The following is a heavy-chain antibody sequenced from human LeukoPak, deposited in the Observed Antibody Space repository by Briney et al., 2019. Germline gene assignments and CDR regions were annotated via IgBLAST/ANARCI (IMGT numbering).Heavy chain of an antibody. CDR2: MNPNSGNT. Sequence: ASVKVSCKASGYTFTSYDINWVRQATGQGLEWMGWMNPNSGNTGYAQKFQGRVTMTRNTSISTAYMELSSLRSEDTAVYYCAREDSNYGDYEVAYWGQGTLVTVSS. J-gene: IGHJ4*02. CDR1: GYTFTSYD. CDR3: AREDSNYGDYEVAY. V-gene: IGHV1-8*01. D-gene: IGHD4-17*01.